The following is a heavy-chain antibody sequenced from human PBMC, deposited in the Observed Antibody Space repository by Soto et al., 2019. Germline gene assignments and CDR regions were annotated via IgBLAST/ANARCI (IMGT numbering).Heavy chain of an antibody. D-gene: IGHD4-17*01. CDR1: GYTFTTYG. J-gene: IGHJ5*02. CDR2: ISGYNGNT. V-gene: IGHV1-18*01. CDR3: ARGDYGGWFDP. Sequence: QVQLVQSGAEVKKPGASVKVSCKASGYTFTTYGISWVRQAPGQGLAWMGWISGYNGNTKYAQKLQGRVPMTTDTATYTAYMELRSLRSDGTAVYYCARGDYGGWFDPWGQGTLVTVSS.